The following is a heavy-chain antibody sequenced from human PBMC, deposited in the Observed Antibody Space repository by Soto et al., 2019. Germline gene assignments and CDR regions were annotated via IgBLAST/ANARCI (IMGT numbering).Heavy chain of an antibody. CDR1: GGSISSYY. J-gene: IGHJ4*02. Sequence: QVQLQESGPGLVKPSETLSLTCTVSGGSISSYYWSWIRQPPGKGLEWIGYIYYSGSNNYNPSLKSRVTISVDTSKNQFSLKLSSVTAADTAVYYCARRSHDILTGPEYYFDYWGQVTLVTVSS. V-gene: IGHV4-59*01. CDR3: ARRSHDILTGPEYYFDY. D-gene: IGHD3-9*01. CDR2: IYYSGSN.